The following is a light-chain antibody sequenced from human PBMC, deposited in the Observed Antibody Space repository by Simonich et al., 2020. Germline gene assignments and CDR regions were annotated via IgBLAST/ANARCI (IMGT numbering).Light chain of an antibody. J-gene: IGLJ3*02. V-gene: IGLV2-11*01. CDR2: DVS. CDR1: SSDVGGYNY. Sequence: QSALTQPRSVSGSPGQSVTISCTVTSSDVGGYNYVSWYQPHPGNAPKLMFYDVSKRPSGGPDRFSGSKSGNTASLTISGLQAEDEADYYCCSYAGSYTWVFGGGTKLTVL. CDR3: CSYAGSYTWV.